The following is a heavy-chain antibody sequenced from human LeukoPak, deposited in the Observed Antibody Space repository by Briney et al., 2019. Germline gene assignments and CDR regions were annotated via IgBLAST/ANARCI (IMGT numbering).Heavy chain of an antibody. J-gene: IGHJ5*02. CDR1: GYTFTSYG. D-gene: IGHD6-13*01. Sequence: ASVRVSCKASGYTFTSYGISWVRQAPGQGLEWMGWISAYNGNTSYAQKLQGRVTMTTDTSTSTAYMELRSLRSDDTAVYYCARDYLVSGRGYSSSSNWFDPWGQGTLVTVSS. CDR2: ISAYNGNT. CDR3: ARDYLVSGRGYSSSSNWFDP. V-gene: IGHV1-18*01.